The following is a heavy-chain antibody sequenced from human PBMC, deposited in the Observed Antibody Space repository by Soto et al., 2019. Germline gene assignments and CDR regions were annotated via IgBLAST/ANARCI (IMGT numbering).Heavy chain of an antibody. CDR3: ARDQVTAALLGLSAP. CDR2: IYYSGST. J-gene: IGHJ5*02. Sequence: PSETLSLTCTVADGSISSYYWSWIRQPPGKGLGWIGYIYYSGSTNYNPSLKSRVTISVDTSKNQFSLKLSSVTAADTAVYYCARDQVTAALLGLSAPWGQGTLV. CDR1: DGSISSYY. V-gene: IGHV4-59*01. D-gene: IGHD2-2*01.